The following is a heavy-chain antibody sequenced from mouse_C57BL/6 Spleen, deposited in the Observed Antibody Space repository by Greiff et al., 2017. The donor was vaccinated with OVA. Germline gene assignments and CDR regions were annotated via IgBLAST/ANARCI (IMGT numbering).Heavy chain of an antibody. CDR3: ARSGDYLRFAY. CDR1: GYAFSSSW. J-gene: IGHJ3*01. Sequence: VQVVESGPELVKPGASVKISCKASGYAFSSSWMNWVKQRPGKGLEWIGRIYPGDGDTNYNGKFKGKATLTADKSSSTAYMQLSSLTSEDSAVYFCARSGDYLRFAYWGQGTLVTVSA. V-gene: IGHV1-82*01. CDR2: IYPGDGDT. D-gene: IGHD2-4*01.